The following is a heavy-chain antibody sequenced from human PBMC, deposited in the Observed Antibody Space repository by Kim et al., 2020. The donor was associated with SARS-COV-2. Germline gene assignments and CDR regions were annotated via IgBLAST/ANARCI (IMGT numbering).Heavy chain of an antibody. CDR3: ARHYHYYYMDV. D-gene: IGHD3-16*02. J-gene: IGHJ6*03. Sequence: SETLSLTCTVPGGSISSSNYYWGWIRQPPGKGLEWIGNIYYSGSAYYSPSLKSRVTISVDTSKNQLSLKLRSVTAADTAVYYCARHYHYYYMDVWGKGTT. CDR2: IYYSGSA. V-gene: IGHV4-39*01. CDR1: GGSISSSNYY.